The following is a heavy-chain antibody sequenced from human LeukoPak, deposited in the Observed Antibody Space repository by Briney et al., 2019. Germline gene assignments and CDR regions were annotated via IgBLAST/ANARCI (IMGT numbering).Heavy chain of an antibody. D-gene: IGHD1-26*01. CDR2: ISGSGGST. Sequence: PGGSLRLSCAASGFTFSSYAMTWVRQAPGKGLEGVSTISGSGGSTYYADSVKGRFTISRDNSKNTLYLQMNSLRAEDTAVYYCAKDPSGSSIDYWGQGTLVTVSS. CDR3: AKDPSGSSIDY. J-gene: IGHJ4*02. V-gene: IGHV3-23*01. CDR1: GFTFSSYA.